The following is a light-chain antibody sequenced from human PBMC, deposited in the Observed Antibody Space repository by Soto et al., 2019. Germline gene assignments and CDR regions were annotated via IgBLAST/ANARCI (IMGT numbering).Light chain of an antibody. CDR2: KAS. J-gene: IGKJ1*01. V-gene: IGKV1-5*03. CDR1: QSISSW. Sequence: DIQMTQSPSTLSASVGDRVTITCRASQSISSWLAWYQQRPGKAPKLLIYKASSLESGVPSRFSGSGSGTEFTLTITSLQPDDFATYYCQQFNSYSRTFGQGT. CDR3: QQFNSYSRT.